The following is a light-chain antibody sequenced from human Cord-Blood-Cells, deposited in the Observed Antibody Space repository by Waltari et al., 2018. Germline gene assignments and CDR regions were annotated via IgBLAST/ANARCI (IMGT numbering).Light chain of an antibody. J-gene: IGLJ2*01. CDR1: SSDVGSYNR. V-gene: IGLV2-18*02. CDR2: EVS. Sequence: QSALTQPPSVSGSPGQSVTISCPGTSSDVGSYNRVSWYQQPPGTAPKLMIYEVSNRPSGVPDSFSGSKSGNTASLTISGLQAEDEADYYCSSYTSSSTVVFGGGTKLTVL. CDR3: SSYTSSSTVV.